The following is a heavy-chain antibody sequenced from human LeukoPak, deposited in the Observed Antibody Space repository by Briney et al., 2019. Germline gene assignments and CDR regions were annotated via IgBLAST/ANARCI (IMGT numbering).Heavy chain of an antibody. D-gene: IGHD3-22*01. J-gene: IGHJ4*02. CDR2: IQSDGSST. CDR3: ARGYYYDSSVDNLLWDF. V-gene: IGHV3-74*01. CDR1: GFTFSNYW. Sequence: GGSLRLSCAASGFTFSNYWMHWVRQGPGKGLEWVSRIQSDGSSTDYADSVKGRFTISRDNAKNTLYLQMNSLRAEDTAVYYCARGYYYDSSVDNLLWDFWGQRTLVTVSS.